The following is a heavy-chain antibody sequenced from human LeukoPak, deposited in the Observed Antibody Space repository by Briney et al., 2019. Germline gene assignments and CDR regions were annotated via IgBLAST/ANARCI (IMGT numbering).Heavy chain of an antibody. Sequence: GGSLRLSCAASGFIFGGYVMNWVRQAPGKGLEWVSSITGGGDSIHYADSVKGRFTISRDNSKNTVFLHIAGLRAEDTAVYYCAKDGLDWGSYSDYWGQGTPVTVSS. CDR2: ITGGGDSI. V-gene: IGHV3-23*01. D-gene: IGHD3-9*01. J-gene: IGHJ4*02. CDR1: GFIFGGYV. CDR3: AKDGLDWGSYSDY.